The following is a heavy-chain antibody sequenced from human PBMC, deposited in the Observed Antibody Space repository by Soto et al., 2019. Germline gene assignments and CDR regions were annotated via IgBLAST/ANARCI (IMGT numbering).Heavy chain of an antibody. D-gene: IGHD2-15*01. CDR3: ASEYCSGGSCYYYGMDV. Sequence: QVQLVESGGGVVQPGRSLRLSCAASGFTFSSYGMHWVRQAPGKGLEWVAVIWYDGSNKYYADSVKGRFTISRDNSKNTLYLQMNSLRAEDTAVYYCASEYCSGGSCYYYGMDVWGKGPRSPSPQ. CDR2: IWYDGSNK. CDR1: GFTFSSYG. J-gene: IGHJ6*01. V-gene: IGHV3-33*01.